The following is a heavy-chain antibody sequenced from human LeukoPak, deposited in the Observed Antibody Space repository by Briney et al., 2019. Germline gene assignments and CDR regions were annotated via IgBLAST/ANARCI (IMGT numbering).Heavy chain of an antibody. V-gene: IGHV3-23*01. J-gene: IGHJ4*02. CDR1: GFTFSTYG. Sequence: PGGSLRLSCAASGFTFSTYGMSWIRQAPGKGLEWVSTISGSGGSTYYAASVKGRFTISRDKSKITLYLHMNSLRAEDTAEYYCAKSGHLDNWGQGTLGTVSS. CDR2: ISGSGGST. CDR3: AKSGHLDN.